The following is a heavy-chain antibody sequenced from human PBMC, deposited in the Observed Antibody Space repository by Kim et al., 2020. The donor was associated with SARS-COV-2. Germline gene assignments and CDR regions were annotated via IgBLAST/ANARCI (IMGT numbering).Heavy chain of an antibody. Sequence: SETLSLTCAVYGGSFSGYYWSWIRQPPGKGLEWIGEINHSGSTNYNPSLKSRVTISVDTSKNQFSLKLSSVTAADTAVYYCARRGYCSSTSCYWFVYYYYGMDVWGQGTTVTVSS. D-gene: IGHD2-2*01. V-gene: IGHV4-34*01. CDR1: GGSFSGYY. CDR2: INHSGST. J-gene: IGHJ6*02. CDR3: ARRGYCSSTSCYWFVYYYYGMDV.